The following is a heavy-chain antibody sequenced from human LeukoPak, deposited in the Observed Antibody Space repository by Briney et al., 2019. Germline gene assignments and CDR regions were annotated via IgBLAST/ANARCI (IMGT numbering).Heavy chain of an antibody. CDR3: ARDYYYDSSAQSGFDY. Sequence: GGSLRLSCAASGFTFSSSTMHWVRQAPGKGLEWPSSISITSTYIYYTDSVRGRFTIASHNAKNSLYVQVNSLRAEDAAVYYCARDYYYDSSAQSGFDYWGQGTLVTVSS. J-gene: IGHJ4*02. V-gene: IGHV3-21*01. CDR1: GFTFSSST. CDR2: ISITSTYI. D-gene: IGHD3-22*01.